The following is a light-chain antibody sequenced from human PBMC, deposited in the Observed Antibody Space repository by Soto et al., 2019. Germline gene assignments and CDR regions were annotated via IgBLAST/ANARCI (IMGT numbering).Light chain of an antibody. CDR1: SSDVGGYKY. V-gene: IGLV2-14*01. CDR2: TVS. J-gene: IGLJ1*01. Sequence: QSALTQPASVSGSPGKWITISCTGTSSDVGGYKYVSWYQQHPGKAPKLLIYTVSNRPSGVSMRFSGSKSGNTASLTISGLQAEDESDYYFNSYTSSSSYVFGNGTKLTVL. CDR3: NSYTSSSSYV.